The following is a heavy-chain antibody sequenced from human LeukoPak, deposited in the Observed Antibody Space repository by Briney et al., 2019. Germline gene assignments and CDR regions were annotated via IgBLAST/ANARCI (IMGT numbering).Heavy chain of an antibody. CDR1: GGSISSYY. CDR3: ARAHSGSYPFDY. CDR2: IYYSGST. V-gene: IGHV4-59*01. D-gene: IGHD1-26*01. Sequence: SETLSLTCTVSGGSISSYYWSWIRQPPGKGLEWIGYIYYSGSTNYNPSLKSRVIISVDTSKNQFSLKLSSVTAADTAVYYCARAHSGSYPFDYWGQGTLVTVSS. J-gene: IGHJ4*02.